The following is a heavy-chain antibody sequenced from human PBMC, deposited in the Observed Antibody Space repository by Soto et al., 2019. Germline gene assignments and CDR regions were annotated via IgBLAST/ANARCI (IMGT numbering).Heavy chain of an antibody. J-gene: IGHJ4*02. V-gene: IGHV4-4*02. CDR3: PARRDGHSALDY. CDR2: IYHSGTT. D-gene: IGHD2-15*01. CDR1: GGSISSSKW. Sequence: QVQLQESGPGLVKPSGTLSLPCAVSGGSISSSKWWCWVRQPPGKGLEWIGEIYHSGTTNYNPSLKSRVIISVDKTKNQFSAELDSVTAADTAVYYGPARRDGHSALDYWCQETLVTVCS.